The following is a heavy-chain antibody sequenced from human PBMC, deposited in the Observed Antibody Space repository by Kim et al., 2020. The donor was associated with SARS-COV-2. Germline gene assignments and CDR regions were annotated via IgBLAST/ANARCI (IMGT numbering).Heavy chain of an antibody. CDR2: IWFDGSNN. J-gene: IGHJ4*01. CDR1: GFTFSNYG. Sequence: GGSLRLSCVASGFTFSNYGMHWVRQAPGKGLEWVAFIWFDGSNNYYADSVRGRFTISRANSNNTLYLQMNSVRAEDTAIYYCAKDYPLFGSVCYYFDYWG. CDR3: AKDYPLFGSVCYYFDY. D-gene: IGHD2-15*01. V-gene: IGHV3-33*03.